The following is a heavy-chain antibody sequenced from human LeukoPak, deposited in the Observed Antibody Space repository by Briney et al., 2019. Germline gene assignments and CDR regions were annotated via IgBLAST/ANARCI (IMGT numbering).Heavy chain of an antibody. CDR3: ARDYPAYCGGDCYSSY. CDR1: GFTFSSYS. J-gene: IGHJ4*02. Sequence: PGGSLRLSCAASGFTFSSYSMNWVRQAPGKGLEWVSSISSSSYIYYADSVKGRFTISRDNAKNSLYLQMNSLRAEDTAVYYCARDYPAYCGGDCYSSYWGQGTLVTVSS. V-gene: IGHV3-21*01. D-gene: IGHD2-21*02. CDR2: ISSSSYI.